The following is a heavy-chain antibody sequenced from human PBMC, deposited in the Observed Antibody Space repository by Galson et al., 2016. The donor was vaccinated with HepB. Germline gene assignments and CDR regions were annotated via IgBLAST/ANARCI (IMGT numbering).Heavy chain of an antibody. CDR2: FHGGANT. CDR1: GYTVGSDF. CDR3: ASRAA. Sequence: SLRLSCAASGYTVGSDFMTRVRQAPGKGLEWVSMFHGGANTYYADSVKGRFTISRDTSKNTLYLQMNSLSVEDTAIYYCASRAAWGQGTLVTVSS. D-gene: IGHD2-15*01. J-gene: IGHJ4*02. V-gene: IGHV3-53*01.